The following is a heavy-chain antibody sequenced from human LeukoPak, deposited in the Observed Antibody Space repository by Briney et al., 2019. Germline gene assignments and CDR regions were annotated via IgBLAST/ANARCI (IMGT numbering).Heavy chain of an antibody. D-gene: IGHD2-15*01. Sequence: SETLSLTCAVYGGSFSGYYWSWIRQPPGKGLEWIGEINHSGSTNYNPSLKSRVTISVDTSKNQFSLKLSSATAADTAVYYCARGVAWSVDYWGQGTLVTASS. CDR3: ARGVAWSVDY. J-gene: IGHJ4*02. CDR2: INHSGST. CDR1: GGSFSGYY. V-gene: IGHV4-34*01.